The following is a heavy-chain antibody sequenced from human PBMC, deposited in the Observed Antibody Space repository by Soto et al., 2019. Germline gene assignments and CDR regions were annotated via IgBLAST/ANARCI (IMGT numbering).Heavy chain of an antibody. Sequence: ESGPTLVNPTQTLTLTCTFSGFSLSTSGMRVSWIRQPPGKALEWLARIDWDDDKFYSTSLKTRLTISKDTSKNQVVLTMTNMDPVDTATYYCARTDLTAYYYYGMDVWGQGTTVTVSS. CDR3: ARTDLTAYYYYGMDV. CDR1: GFSLSTSGMR. CDR2: IDWDDDK. J-gene: IGHJ6*02. V-gene: IGHV2-70*04.